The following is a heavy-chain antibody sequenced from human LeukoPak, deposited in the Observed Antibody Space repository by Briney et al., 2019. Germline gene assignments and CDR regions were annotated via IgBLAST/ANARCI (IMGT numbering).Heavy chain of an antibody. CDR3: ARDQRYCSGGSCYPGWFDP. D-gene: IGHD2-15*01. V-gene: IGHV1-2*02. CDR2: INPNSGDT. J-gene: IGHJ5*02. CDR1: GYIFTAYY. Sequence: ASVKVSCKASGYIFTAYYMHWVRQAPGQGLEWMGWINPNSGDTNYAQKFQGRVTMTRDTSISTAYMELSRLRSDDTAVYYCARDQRYCSGGSCYPGWFDPWGQGTLVTVSS.